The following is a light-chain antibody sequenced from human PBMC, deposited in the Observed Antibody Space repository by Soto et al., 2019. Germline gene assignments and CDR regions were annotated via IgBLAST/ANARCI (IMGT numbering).Light chain of an antibody. Sequence: QSALTQPPSASGSPGQSVTISCTGTSSDVGGYNYVSWYQQNPGKVPKLMIYEVNKRPSGVPDRFSGSKSGNTASLTVSGLQDDDEAYSYCTSYAGGNNVFGTGTKLT. CDR2: EVN. J-gene: IGLJ1*01. CDR1: SSDVGGYNY. CDR3: TSYAGGNNV. V-gene: IGLV2-8*01.